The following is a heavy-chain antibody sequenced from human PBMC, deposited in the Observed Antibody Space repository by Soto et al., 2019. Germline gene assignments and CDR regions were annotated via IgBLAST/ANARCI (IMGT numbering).Heavy chain of an antibody. D-gene: IGHD6-19*01. CDR3: AREHGVAGRNFDY. CDR2: ISAYNGNT. V-gene: IGHV1-18*01. J-gene: IGHJ4*02. Sequence: QVQLVQSGAEVKKPGASVKVSCKASGYTFTSYGISWVRQAPGQGLEWMGWISAYNGNTNYAQKLQGRVTMTTDTSISTPPMKLRSLRSDDTAVYYCAREHGVAGRNFDYWGQGTLVTVSS. CDR1: GYTFTSYG.